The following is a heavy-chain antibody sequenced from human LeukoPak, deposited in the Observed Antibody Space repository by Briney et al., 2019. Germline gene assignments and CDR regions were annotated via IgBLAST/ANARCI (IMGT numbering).Heavy chain of an antibody. CDR3: ARHRGIEGDAFDI. V-gene: IGHV4-34*01. Sequence: PSETLSLTCAVYGGSFSGYYWSWIRQPPGRGLEWIGEINHSGSTNYNPSLKSRVTISVDTSKNQFSLKLSSVTAADTAVYYCARHRGIEGDAFDIWGQGKMVTVSS. CDR1: GGSFSGYY. J-gene: IGHJ3*02. CDR2: INHSGST. D-gene: IGHD2-21*01.